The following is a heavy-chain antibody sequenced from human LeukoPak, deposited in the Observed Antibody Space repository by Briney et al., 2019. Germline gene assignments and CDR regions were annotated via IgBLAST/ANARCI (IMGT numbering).Heavy chain of an antibody. J-gene: IGHJ5*02. V-gene: IGHV4-39*01. CDR3: ARQPFPPLLWFGESNWFDP. Sequence: PSETLSLTCTVSGGSISSSSYYWGWIRQPPGKGLEWIGSIYYSGSTYYNPSLKSRVTISVDTSKNQFSLKLSSVTAADTAVYYCARQPFPPLLWFGESNWFDPWGQGTLVTVSS. CDR2: IYYSGST. D-gene: IGHD3-10*01. CDR1: GGSISSSSYY.